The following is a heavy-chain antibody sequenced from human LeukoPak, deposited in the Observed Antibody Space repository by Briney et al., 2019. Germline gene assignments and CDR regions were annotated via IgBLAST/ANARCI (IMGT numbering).Heavy chain of an antibody. CDR3: AELGITMIGGV. CDR2: ISWNSGSI. Sequence: GGSLRLSCAASGFTFDDYAMHWVRQAPGKGLEWVSGISWNSGSIGYADSVKGRFTISRDNAKNSLYLQMNSLRAEDTAVYYCAELGITMIGGVWGKGTTVAISS. D-gene: IGHD3-10*02. CDR1: GFTFDDYA. J-gene: IGHJ6*04. V-gene: IGHV3-9*01.